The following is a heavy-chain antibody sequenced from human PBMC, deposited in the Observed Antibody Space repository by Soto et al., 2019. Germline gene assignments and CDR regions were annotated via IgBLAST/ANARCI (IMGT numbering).Heavy chain of an antibody. CDR3: VKDDGGNPATEPH. D-gene: IGHD2-15*01. V-gene: IGHV3-23*01. CDR2: ISGRGDRT. CDR1: GLTIRNYP. Sequence: DVQLQESGGGLVQPGGSLRLSCAASGLTIRNYPMSWVRQAPGKGLDWVSGISGRGDRTYYADSAKGRFTISKDFSKNSLSLKLDSLRVEDTAVYFCVKDDGGNPATEPHWGQGTLVTVSS. J-gene: IGHJ4*02.